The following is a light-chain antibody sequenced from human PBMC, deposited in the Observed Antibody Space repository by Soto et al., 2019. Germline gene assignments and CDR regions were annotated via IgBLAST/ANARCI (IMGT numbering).Light chain of an antibody. J-gene: IGKJ5*01. V-gene: IGKV3-11*01. Sequence: EIVLTQSPATLSLSPGERATLSCRASQSISSSLAGYQQKPGQAPRLLIYDASNRATGIPTRFSGSGSGTDFTLTISSLEPEDFAVYYCQQYSNWPLTFGQGTQLEIK. CDR2: DAS. CDR1: QSISSS. CDR3: QQYSNWPLT.